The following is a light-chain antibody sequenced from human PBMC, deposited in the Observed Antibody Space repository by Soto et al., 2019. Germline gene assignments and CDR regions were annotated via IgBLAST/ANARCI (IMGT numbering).Light chain of an antibody. CDR3: QQYSSYPLT. CDR1: QSISSY. V-gene: IGKV1-5*01. CDR2: DAS. Sequence: DIQMTQSPSTLSASVGDRVTIACRASQSISSYLALYQRTPGKAPKLLIYDASNLETGVPSRFSGSGSGTEFTLTISSLQPDDLATYYCQQYSSYPLTFGGGTKVEI. J-gene: IGKJ4*01.